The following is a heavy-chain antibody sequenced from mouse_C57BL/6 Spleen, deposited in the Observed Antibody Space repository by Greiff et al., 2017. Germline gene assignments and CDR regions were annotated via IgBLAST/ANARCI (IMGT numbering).Heavy chain of an antibody. D-gene: IGHD1-1*01. CDR2: ISDGGSYT. CDR1: GFTFSSYA. V-gene: IGHV5-4*01. J-gene: IGHJ1*03. CDR3: ARDNYGSSYGYFDV. Sequence: EVKLMESGGGLVKPGGSLKLSCAASGFTFSSYAMSWVRQTPEKRLEWVATISDGGSYTYYPDNVKGRFTISRDNAKNNLDLQMSHLKSEDTAMYYCARDNYGSSYGYFDVWGTGTTVTVSS.